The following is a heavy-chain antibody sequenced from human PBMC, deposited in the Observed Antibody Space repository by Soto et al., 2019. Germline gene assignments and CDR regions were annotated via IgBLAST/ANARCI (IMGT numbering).Heavy chain of an antibody. CDR3: ARAPWQVLGWFDP. CDR2: INHSGST. J-gene: IGHJ5*02. Sequence: PSETLSLTCAVYGGSFSGYYWSWIRQPPGKGLEWIGEINHSGSTNYNPSLKSRVTISVDTSKNQFSLKLSSVTAADTAVYYCARAPWQVLGWFDPWGQGTLVTVSS. V-gene: IGHV4-34*01. CDR1: GGSFSGYY. D-gene: IGHD7-27*01.